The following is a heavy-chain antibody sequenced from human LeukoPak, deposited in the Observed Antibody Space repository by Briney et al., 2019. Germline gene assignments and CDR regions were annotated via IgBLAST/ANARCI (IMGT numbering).Heavy chain of an antibody. V-gene: IGHV4-59*01. J-gene: IGHJ4*02. Sequence: SETLSLTCTVSGGSISSYYWSWIRQPPGKGLEWIGYIYYSGSTNYNPSLKSRVTISVDTSKNQFSLKLSSVTAADTAVYYCAGSLVTTLTDYWGQGTLVTVSS. CDR2: IYYSGST. CDR3: AGSLVTTLTDY. CDR1: GGSISSYY. D-gene: IGHD4-17*01.